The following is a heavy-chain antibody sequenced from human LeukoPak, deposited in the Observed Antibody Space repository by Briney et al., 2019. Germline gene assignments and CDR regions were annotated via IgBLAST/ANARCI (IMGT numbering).Heavy chain of an antibody. CDR1: GGSISSYY. J-gene: IGHJ6*03. CDR2: IYYSGST. CDR3: ARGGYYNYYMDV. Sequence: SETLSLTCTVSGGSISSYYRSWIRQPPGKGLEWIGYIYYSGSTNYNPSLKSRVTISVDTSKNQFSLKLSSVTAADSAVYYCARGGYYNYYMDVWGKGTTVTISS. V-gene: IGHV4-59*01.